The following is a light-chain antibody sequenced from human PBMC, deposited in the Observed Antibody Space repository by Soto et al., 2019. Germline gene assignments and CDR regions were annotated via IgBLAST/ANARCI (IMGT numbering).Light chain of an antibody. CDR3: QKYNSGRWT. CDR2: AAS. Sequence: DIQMTPSPSSLSASVVDRVTITCRASQGISNSLAWYQQRPGKVPKLLISAASTLRSGVPSRFSGSGSGTDFTLTISSLQPEDFATYYCQKYNSGRWTFGQGTKVDI. V-gene: IGKV1-27*01. J-gene: IGKJ1*01. CDR1: QGISNS.